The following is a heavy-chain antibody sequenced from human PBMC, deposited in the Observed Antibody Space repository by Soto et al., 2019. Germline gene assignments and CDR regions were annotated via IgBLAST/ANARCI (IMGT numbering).Heavy chain of an antibody. J-gene: IGHJ4*02. Sequence: QVQLVESGGGVVQPGRSLRLSCAASGFTFSSYGMHWVRQAPGKGLEWVAVISYDGSNKYYADSVKGRFTISRDNSKNTLYLQMNSLRAEDTAVYYCAKSHTIFGVVTDFDYWGRGTLVTVSS. CDR3: AKSHTIFGVVTDFDY. D-gene: IGHD3-3*01. CDR1: GFTFSSYG. V-gene: IGHV3-30*18. CDR2: ISYDGSNK.